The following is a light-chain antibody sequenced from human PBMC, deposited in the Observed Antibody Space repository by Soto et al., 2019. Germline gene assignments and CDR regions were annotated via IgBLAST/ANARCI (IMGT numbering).Light chain of an antibody. CDR1: QSIGVD. CDR2: EAS. CDR3: QQSHSIPIT. Sequence: DIQMTQSPSSLSASVGDRVTITCRASQSIGVDLNWYQQKPENHPNLLISEASNLESGVPSRFSGSGSVAEFTLTIIALQPEDSATYCCQQSHSIPITFGQRTRLESK. V-gene: IGKV1-39*01. J-gene: IGKJ5*01.